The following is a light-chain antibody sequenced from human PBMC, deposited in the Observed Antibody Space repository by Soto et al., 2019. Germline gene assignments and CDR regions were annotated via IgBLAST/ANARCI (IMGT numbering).Light chain of an antibody. V-gene: IGKV1-5*01. J-gene: IGKJ4*01. Sequence: IQITQSPSSLSASVGDRVTITCLASQSISSWLAWYQQKPGKAPKLLIFDAFSLESGVPSRFSGNRSGTEFTLTISSLQPDDYATYYCQQYNSYSPLTFGGGTKVDIK. CDR1: QSISSW. CDR3: QQYNSYSPLT. CDR2: DAF.